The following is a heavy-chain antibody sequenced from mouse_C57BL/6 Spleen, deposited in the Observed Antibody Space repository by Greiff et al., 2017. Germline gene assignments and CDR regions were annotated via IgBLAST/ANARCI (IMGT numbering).Heavy chain of an antibody. CDR3: ARALYGNYGVYYYAMDY. J-gene: IGHJ4*01. CDR1: GYSFTGYY. V-gene: IGHV1-42*01. D-gene: IGHD2-10*02. Sequence: DVQLVESGPELVKPGASVKISCKASGYSFTGYYMNWVKQSPEKSLEWIGEINPSTGGTTYNQKFKAKATLTVDKSSSTAYMQLKSLTSEDSAVYYCARALYGNYGVYYYAMDYWGQGTSVTVSS. CDR2: INPSTGGT.